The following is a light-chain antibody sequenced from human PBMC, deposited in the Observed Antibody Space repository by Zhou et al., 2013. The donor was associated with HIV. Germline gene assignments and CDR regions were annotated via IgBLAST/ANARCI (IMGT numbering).Light chain of an antibody. CDR2: EVS. CDR1: SSDVGGYNY. V-gene: IGLV2-8*01. CDR3: GSYAGSSIWI. J-gene: IGLJ2*01. Sequence: QSALTQPPSASGSPGQSVTISRTGTSSDVGGYNYVSWYQQHPGKAPKLIIYEVSKRPSGVPDRFSGSKSGNTASLTVSGLQAEDESDYYCGSYAGSSIWIFGGGTKVTLL.